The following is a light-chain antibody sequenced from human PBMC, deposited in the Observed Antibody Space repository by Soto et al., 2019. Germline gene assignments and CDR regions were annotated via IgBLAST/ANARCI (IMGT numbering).Light chain of an antibody. Sequence: QSALTQPASVSGSPGQSLTISCTGTSSDVGGYNYVSWYQHHPGKAPKLMIYDVNNRPSGVSNRFFGSKSGNTASLTISGLQAEDEADYYCSSYSSGSLYVFGTATKLTVL. CDR3: SSYSSGSLYV. J-gene: IGLJ1*01. CDR1: SSDVGGYNY. CDR2: DVN. V-gene: IGLV2-14*03.